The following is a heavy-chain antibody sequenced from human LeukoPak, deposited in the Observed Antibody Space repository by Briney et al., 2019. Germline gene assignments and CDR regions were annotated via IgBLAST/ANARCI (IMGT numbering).Heavy chain of an antibody. J-gene: IGHJ4*02. D-gene: IGHD5-24*01. Sequence: PSETLSLTCTVAGGSISSYYWSWIRQPPGKGLEWIGYIYTSGSTNYNPSLKSRVTISVDTSKNQFSLKLSSVTAADTAVYHCARHARDGYNKYYFDYWGQGTLVTVSS. V-gene: IGHV4-4*09. CDR1: GGSISSYY. CDR2: IYTSGST. CDR3: ARHARDGYNKYYFDY.